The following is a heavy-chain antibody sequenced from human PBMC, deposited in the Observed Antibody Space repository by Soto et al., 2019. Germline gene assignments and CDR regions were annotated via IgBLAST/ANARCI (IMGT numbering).Heavy chain of an antibody. V-gene: IGHV3-23*01. CDR2: ISGSGGST. J-gene: IGHJ6*02. CDR1: GFTFSSYA. CDR3: AKAPNYYYYYAMDV. Sequence: GGSLRLSCAASGFTFSSYAMSWVRQAPGKGLEWVSAISGSGGSTYYADSVKGRFTISRDNSKNTLYLQMNSLRAEDTAVYYCAKAPNYYYYYAMDVWGQGTTVTVSS.